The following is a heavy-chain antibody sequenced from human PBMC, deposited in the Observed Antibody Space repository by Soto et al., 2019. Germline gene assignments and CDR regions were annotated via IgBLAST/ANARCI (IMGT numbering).Heavy chain of an antibody. J-gene: IGHJ1*01. V-gene: IGHV6-1*01. CDR2: TYYRSKWYS. CDR3: ARTEGYFNL. Sequence: SQTLSLTCAISGDSVSSKDAAWNWIRQSPSRGLEWLGRTYYRSKWYSEYAVSVRGRITINPDTSKNHFSLQLNSVTPEDTAFYYCARTEGYFNLWGQGTLVTVS. CDR1: GDSVSSKDAA.